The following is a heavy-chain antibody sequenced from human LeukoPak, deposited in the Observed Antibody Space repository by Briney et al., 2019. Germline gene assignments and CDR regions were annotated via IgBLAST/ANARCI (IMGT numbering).Heavy chain of an antibody. Sequence: SETLSLTCTVSGGSIRSSSYYWGWIRQPPGKGLEWIGSIYYSGSTYYNPSLKSRVTISVDTSKNQFSLKLSSVTAADTAVYYCATNPKDIVLMVYFDYWGQGTLVTVSS. J-gene: IGHJ4*02. D-gene: IGHD2-8*01. CDR1: GGSIRSSSYY. CDR3: ATNPKDIVLMVYFDY. V-gene: IGHV4-39*01. CDR2: IYYSGST.